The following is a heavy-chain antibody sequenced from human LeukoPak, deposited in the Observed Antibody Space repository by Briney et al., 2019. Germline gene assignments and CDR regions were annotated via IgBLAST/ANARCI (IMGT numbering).Heavy chain of an antibody. CDR3: AKDPYRVVVATGNYLDP. V-gene: IGHV3-33*06. J-gene: IGHJ5*02. CDR2: IWYDGSNK. CDR1: GFTFSSYG. D-gene: IGHD2-21*01. Sequence: GGSLRLSCAASGFTFSSYGMHWVRRAPGKGLEWVAVIWYDGSNKYYADSVKGRFTIPRDNSKNTLYLQMNSLRVEDTAVYYCAKDPYRVVVATGNYLDPWGQGTLVTVSA.